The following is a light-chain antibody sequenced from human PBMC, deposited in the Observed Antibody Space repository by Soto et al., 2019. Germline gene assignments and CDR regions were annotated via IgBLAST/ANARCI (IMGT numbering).Light chain of an antibody. Sequence: QSALTQPPSASGSPGQSVTISCTGTSSDVGGYNYVSWYQQHPGKAPKLMIYEVSKRPSGVPDRFSGSKSGTTASLTVSGLQAEDDADYYCSSYAGSNNVVFGGGTQLTVL. CDR1: SSDVGGYNY. CDR2: EVS. CDR3: SSYAGSNNVV. V-gene: IGLV2-8*01. J-gene: IGLJ2*01.